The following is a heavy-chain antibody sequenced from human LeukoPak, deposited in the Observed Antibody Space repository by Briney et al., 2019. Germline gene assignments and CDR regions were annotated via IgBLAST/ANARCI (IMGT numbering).Heavy chain of an antibody. CDR2: IIPIFGTA. CDR3: ARDRRIAARRNYYYMDV. Sequence: SVKVSCKASGGTFSSYAISWVRQAPGQGLEWMGGIIPIFGTANYAQEFQGRVTITADESTSTAYMELSSLRSEDTAVYYCARDRRIAARRNYYYMDVWGKGTTVTVSS. J-gene: IGHJ6*03. CDR1: GGTFSSYA. V-gene: IGHV1-69*13. D-gene: IGHD6-6*01.